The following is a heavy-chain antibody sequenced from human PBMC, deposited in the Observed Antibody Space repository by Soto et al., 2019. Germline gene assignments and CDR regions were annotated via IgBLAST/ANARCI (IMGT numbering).Heavy chain of an antibody. CDR1: GGTFSSYA. D-gene: IGHD6-13*01. CDR2: IIPIFGTA. CDR3: ARPSRGGNGSSWHPSYYYYGMDV. Sequence: QVQLVQSGAEVKKPGSSVKVSCKASGGTFSSYAISWVRQAPGQGLEWMGGIIPIFGTANYAQKFQGRVTITADESTSTAYMELSSLRSEDTAVYYCARPSRGGNGSSWHPSYYYYGMDVWGQGTTVTVSS. J-gene: IGHJ6*02. V-gene: IGHV1-69*01.